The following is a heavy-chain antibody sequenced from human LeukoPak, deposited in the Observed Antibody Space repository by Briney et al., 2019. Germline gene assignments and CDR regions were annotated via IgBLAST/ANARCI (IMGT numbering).Heavy chain of an antibody. CDR3: AIDRIQWSPGDFDY. J-gene: IGHJ4*02. Sequence: GGSLRLSCAASGFTFSSYSMNWVRQAPGKGLEWVSSISSSSSYIYYADSVKGRFTISRDNAKDSLYLQMNSLRAEDTAVYYCAIDRIQWSPGDFDYWGQGTLVTVSS. CDR2: ISSSSSYI. CDR1: GFTFSSYS. D-gene: IGHD2-15*01. V-gene: IGHV3-21*01.